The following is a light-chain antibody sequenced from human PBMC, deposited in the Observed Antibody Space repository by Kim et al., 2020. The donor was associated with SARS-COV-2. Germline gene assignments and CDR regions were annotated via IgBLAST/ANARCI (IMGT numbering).Light chain of an antibody. V-gene: IGLV3-19*01. CDR1: SLRNYY. Sequence: SSELTQDPAVSVALGQTVRITCQGDSLRNYYASWYQQQPGQAPVLVLFGKNNRPSGIPDRFYGSKSGNTASLTITGAQAEDEADYYCNSRDSSGNHLVFGGGTQLTVL. CDR2: GKN. CDR3: NSRDSSGNHLV. J-gene: IGLJ3*02.